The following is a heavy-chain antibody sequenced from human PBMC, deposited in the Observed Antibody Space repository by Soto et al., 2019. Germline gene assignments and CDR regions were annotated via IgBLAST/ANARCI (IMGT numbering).Heavy chain of an antibody. J-gene: IGHJ4*02. CDR1: GFTFSSYW. Sequence: GGSLRLSCAASGFTFSSYWMSWVRQAPGKGLEWVANIKQDGSEKYYVDSVKGRFTISRDNAKNSLYLQMNSLRAEDTAVYYCARGNRYGDYFNDYWGQGTLVTVSS. D-gene: IGHD4-17*01. CDR3: ARGNRYGDYFNDY. CDR2: IKQDGSEK. V-gene: IGHV3-7*01.